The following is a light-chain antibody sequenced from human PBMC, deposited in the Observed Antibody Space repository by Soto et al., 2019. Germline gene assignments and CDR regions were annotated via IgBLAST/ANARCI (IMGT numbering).Light chain of an antibody. CDR2: RDN. CDR3: SAWDDSIYGPV. J-gene: IGLJ2*01. V-gene: IGLV1-44*01. CDR1: SSDIGSNP. Sequence: QSVLTQPPSASGTPGQRVAISCSGGSSDIGSNPVNWYLHLPGAAPKLLIYRDNQRPSGVPDRFCGSTAGTSASLTISGRQSEDEADYFCSAWDDSIYGPVFGGGTKLTVL.